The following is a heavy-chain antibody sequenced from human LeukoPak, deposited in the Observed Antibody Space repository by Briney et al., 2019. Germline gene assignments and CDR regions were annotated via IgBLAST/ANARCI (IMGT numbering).Heavy chain of an antibody. CDR3: ARRGTGYSSSRYYYYYMDV. D-gene: IGHD6-13*01. CDR2: FHHSGST. V-gene: IGHV4-59*01. J-gene: IGHJ6*03. Sequence: SETLSLTCTVSGDSMSSYFWSWLRQPPGKGLEWIGYFHHSGSTNYRPSLKSRVTMSLDTSKNQFSLKLSSVTAADTAVYYCARRGTGYSSSRYYYYYMDVWGKGTTVTISS. CDR1: GDSMSSYF.